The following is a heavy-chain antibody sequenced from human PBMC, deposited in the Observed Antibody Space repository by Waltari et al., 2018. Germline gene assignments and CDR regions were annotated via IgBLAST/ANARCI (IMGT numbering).Heavy chain of an antibody. CDR2: INHSGST. CDR3: ARDGYYFDY. CDR1: VGSFSGYY. D-gene: IGHD4-17*01. V-gene: IGHV4-34*01. Sequence: QVQLQPWGAGLLKPSETLSLTCAVYVGSFSGYYWSWIRQPPGKGLEWIGEINHSGSTNYNPSLKSRVTISVDTSKNQFSLKLSSVTAADTAVYYCARDGYYFDYWGQGTLVTVSS. J-gene: IGHJ4*02.